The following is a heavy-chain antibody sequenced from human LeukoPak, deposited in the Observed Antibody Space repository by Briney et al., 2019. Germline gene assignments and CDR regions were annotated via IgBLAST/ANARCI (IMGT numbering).Heavy chain of an antibody. Sequence: GGSLRLSCAASGFTFGIYAMNWVHQAPGKGLEWVSYIGPSGSNIYYADSVKGRFTISRDNAKDSLYLQMNSLRAEDTALYYCARGWGQRNAFDIWGQGTMVTVSS. CDR2: IGPSGSNI. D-gene: IGHD1-14*01. J-gene: IGHJ3*02. CDR1: GFTFGIYA. CDR3: ARGWGQRNAFDI. V-gene: IGHV3-48*01.